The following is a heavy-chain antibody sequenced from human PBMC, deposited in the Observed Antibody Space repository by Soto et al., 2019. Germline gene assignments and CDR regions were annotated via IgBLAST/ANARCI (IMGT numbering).Heavy chain of an antibody. CDR3: ARLRSGWSIDY. D-gene: IGHD6-19*01. CDR1: GFTCSVHS. Sequence: PGGSLRLSCAASGFTCSVHSMNWVRRAPGKGLEWVSYISSTSSARYYADSVRGRLTISRDNAKNSLYLQVNSLTVAETAVYYCARLRSGWSIDYWGQGALVTVSS. V-gene: IGHV3-48*04. J-gene: IGHJ4*02. CDR2: ISSTSSAR.